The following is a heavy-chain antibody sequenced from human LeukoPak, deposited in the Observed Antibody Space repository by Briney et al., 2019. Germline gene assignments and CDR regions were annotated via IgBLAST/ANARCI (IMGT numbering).Heavy chain of an antibody. CDR2: ISSSGSTI. D-gene: IGHD3-22*01. CDR3: ARDHAYYYDSSGYLLFDY. J-gene: IGHJ4*02. V-gene: IGHV3-48*03. Sequence: PGGSLRLSCAASGFTFSSYEMNWVRQAPGKGLEWVSYISSSGSTIYYADSVKGRFTISRDNAKNSLYLQMNSLRAEDTAVYYCARDHAYYYDSSGYLLFDYWGQGTLVTVSS. CDR1: GFTFSSYE.